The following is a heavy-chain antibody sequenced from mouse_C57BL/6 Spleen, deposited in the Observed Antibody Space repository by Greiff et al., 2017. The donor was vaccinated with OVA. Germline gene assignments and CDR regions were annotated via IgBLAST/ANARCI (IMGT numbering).Heavy chain of an antibody. J-gene: IGHJ4*01. CDR1: GYTFTSYW. CDR2: IYPSDSET. V-gene: IGHV1-61*01. Sequence: VQLQQSGAELVRPGSSVKLSCKASGYTFTSYWMDWVKQRPGQGLEWIGNIYPSDSETHYNQKFKDKATLTVDKSSSTAYMQLSSLTSEDAAVYYGARWGDDAMDYWGQGTSVTVSS. CDR3: ARWGDDAMDY.